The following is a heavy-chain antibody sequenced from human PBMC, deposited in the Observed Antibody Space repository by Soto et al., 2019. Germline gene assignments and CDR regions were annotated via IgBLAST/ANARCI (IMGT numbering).Heavy chain of an antibody. J-gene: IGHJ4*02. CDR1: GGTFNSYA. Sequence: SVKVSCKASGGTFNSYAISWVRQAPGQGLEWVGGIIPMFGTANYAQKFQGRVTVTADESTSTAYMELSSLRSEDTAVYYCARGWSYDILTAYSYWGQGTLVTVSS. D-gene: IGHD3-9*01. CDR2: IIPMFGTA. V-gene: IGHV1-69*13. CDR3: ARGWSYDILTAYSY.